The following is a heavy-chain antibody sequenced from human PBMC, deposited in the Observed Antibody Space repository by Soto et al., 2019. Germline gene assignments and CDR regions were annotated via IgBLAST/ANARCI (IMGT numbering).Heavy chain of an antibody. D-gene: IGHD5-18*01. Sequence: GVSLRVPCAASGFRGGRYGRPCARGALGKGLEWVAVISYDGSNKYYAVSVKGRFTLSRDKATKFLYLQMNSLRPEDTALYDCEKGGNTHQRGYVELWGRGMLVTV. CDR2: ISYDGSNK. V-gene: IGHV3-30*18. J-gene: IGHJ2*01. CDR1: GFRGGRYG. CDR3: EKGGNTHQRGYVEL.